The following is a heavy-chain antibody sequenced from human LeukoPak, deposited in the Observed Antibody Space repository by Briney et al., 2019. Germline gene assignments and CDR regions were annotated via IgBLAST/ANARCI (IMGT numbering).Heavy chain of an antibody. J-gene: IGHJ4*02. D-gene: IGHD1-7*01. CDR1: GGSISSYY. Sequence: SETLSLTCTVSGGSISSYYWSWIRQPAGKRLEWIGRISSSGSTNYNPSLKSRVAMSVDSSKNQFSLILISVTAADTAVYYCARDLDWNYADYWGQGTLVTVSS. CDR2: ISSSGST. V-gene: IGHV4-4*07. CDR3: ARDLDWNYADY.